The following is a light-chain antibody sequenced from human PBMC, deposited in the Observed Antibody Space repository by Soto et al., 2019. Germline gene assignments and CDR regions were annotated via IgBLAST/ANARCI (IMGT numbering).Light chain of an antibody. CDR1: TYHIGHNF. J-gene: IGLJ3*02. CDR3: ATWDASLSGRV. V-gene: IGLV1-47*02. Sequence: QSVLTQPPSASGTPGQRVTISCSGGTYHIGHNFVSWYQQLPVAAPKLLIYSDNQRTSGVTDRVSASKSGTSASLAISGLRSEDEADYYCATWDASLSGRVFGGGTKLTVL. CDR2: SDN.